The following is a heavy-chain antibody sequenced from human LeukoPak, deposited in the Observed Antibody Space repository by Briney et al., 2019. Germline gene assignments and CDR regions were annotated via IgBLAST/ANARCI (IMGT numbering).Heavy chain of an antibody. CDR3: AKEAGIYGPGIAAVSLYY. D-gene: IGHD6-13*01. V-gene: IGHV3-30-3*01. J-gene: IGHJ4*02. CDR1: GFTFSRYA. CDR2: ISNDGSQK. Sequence: GGSLRLSCAASGFTFSRYAMHWVRQAPGKGLEWVAVISNDGSQKFYTDSVKGRFTIFRDNSKNTLYLQMNSLRAEDTAVYYWAKEAGIYGPGIAAVSLYYWGQGTLVTVSS.